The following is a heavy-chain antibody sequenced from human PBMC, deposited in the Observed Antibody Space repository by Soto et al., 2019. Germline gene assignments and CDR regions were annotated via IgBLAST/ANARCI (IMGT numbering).Heavy chain of an antibody. CDR3: ARVKGMLLVATTHYDY. CDR2: IFSNDEK. Sequence: SGPTLVNPTETLTLTCTVSGFSLSNARMGVSWIRQPPGKALEWLAHIFSNDEKSYSTSLKSRLTISKDTSKSQVVLTMTNMDPVDTATYYCARVKGMLLVATTHYDYWGQGTLVTVSS. J-gene: IGHJ4*02. CDR1: GFSLSNARMG. V-gene: IGHV2-26*01. D-gene: IGHD5-12*01.